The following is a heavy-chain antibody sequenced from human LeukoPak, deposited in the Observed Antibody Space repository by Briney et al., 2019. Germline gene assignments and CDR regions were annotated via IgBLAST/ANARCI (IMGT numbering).Heavy chain of an antibody. J-gene: IGHJ4*02. V-gene: IGHV3-21*01. Sequence: PGGSLRLSCAASGFTFSSYSMHWVRQAPREGLVWVSSISSSSSYIYYADSVKGRFTISRDNAKNSLYLQMNSLRAEDTAVYYCARDSRPYWGQGTLVTVSS. CDR2: ISSSSSYI. CDR1: GFTFSSYS. CDR3: ARDSRPY.